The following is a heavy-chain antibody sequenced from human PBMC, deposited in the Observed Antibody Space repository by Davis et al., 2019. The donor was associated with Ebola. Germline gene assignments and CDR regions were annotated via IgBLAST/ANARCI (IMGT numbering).Heavy chain of an antibody. Sequence: LSLTCAASGFTFSSYGMHWVRQAPGKGLEWVAVIWYDGSNKYYADSVKGRFTISRDNAKNSLYLQMNSLRDEDTAVYYCAREADSSGSNFDYWGQGTLVTVSS. CDR2: IWYDGSNK. V-gene: IGHV3-33*01. CDR3: AREADSSGSNFDY. CDR1: GFTFSSYG. D-gene: IGHD3-22*01. J-gene: IGHJ4*02.